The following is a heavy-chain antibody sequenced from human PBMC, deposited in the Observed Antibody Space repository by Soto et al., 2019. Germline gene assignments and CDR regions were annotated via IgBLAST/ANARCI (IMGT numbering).Heavy chain of an antibody. Sequence: EVQLVESGGGLVKPGGSLRLSCAASGFTFSSYSMNWVRQAPGKGLEWVSSISSSSSYIYYADPVKGRFTISRDNAKNSLYLQMNSLRAEDTAVYYCARDEAVAEFYYYYYGMDVWGQGTTVTVSS. J-gene: IGHJ6*02. CDR1: GFTFSSYS. D-gene: IGHD6-19*01. CDR2: ISSSSSYI. V-gene: IGHV3-21*01. CDR3: ARDEAVAEFYYYYYGMDV.